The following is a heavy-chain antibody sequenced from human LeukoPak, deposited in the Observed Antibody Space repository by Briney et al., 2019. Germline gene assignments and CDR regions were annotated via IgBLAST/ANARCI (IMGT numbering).Heavy chain of an antibody. J-gene: IGHJ4*02. CDR1: GYNFDRYG. CDR3: ARDLEHCRNIICSNSAY. Sequence: VASVKVSCKGSGYNFDRYGVNWVRQAPGQGLEWVGWISTYNGNTFYAQKFEGRVSMTTGTSTNTVYMDLRSLRSDDTAVYYCARDLEHCRNIICSNSAYWGQGTLVTVSS. V-gene: IGHV1-18*04. CDR2: ISTYNGNT. D-gene: IGHD2-2*01.